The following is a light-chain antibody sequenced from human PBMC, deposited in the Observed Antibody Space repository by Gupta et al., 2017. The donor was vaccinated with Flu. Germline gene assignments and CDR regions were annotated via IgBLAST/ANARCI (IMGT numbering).Light chain of an antibody. CDR2: EAS. J-gene: IGKJ4*01. CDR3: QQDSSSPLT. Sequence: DIQMAQSPSTLSASVGDRVTITCRASQSISSWLAWYQQKPGRAPKLLIYEASGLQSGVPSRFSGGGSATEFTLTISSLQPDDFATYYCQQDSSSPLTFGGGTKVEI. CDR1: QSISSW. V-gene: IGKV1-5*03.